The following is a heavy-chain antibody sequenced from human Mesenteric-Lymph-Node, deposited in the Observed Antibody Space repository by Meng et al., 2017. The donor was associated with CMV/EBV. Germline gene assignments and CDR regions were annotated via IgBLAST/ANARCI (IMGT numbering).Heavy chain of an antibody. CDR2: IYYSGTT. CDR3: ARRVSFVVPAAIRFAFDI. D-gene: IGHD2-2*01. CDR1: GGSITTSSYY. Sequence: SETLSLTCTVSGGSITTSSYYWGWFRQPPGKGLEWIGTIYYSGTTYYNPSLKSRVTISTDTSKNQFSVKLSSVTAADTAVYYCARRVSFVVPAAIRFAFDIWGQGTMVTVSS. J-gene: IGHJ3*02. V-gene: IGHV4-39*01.